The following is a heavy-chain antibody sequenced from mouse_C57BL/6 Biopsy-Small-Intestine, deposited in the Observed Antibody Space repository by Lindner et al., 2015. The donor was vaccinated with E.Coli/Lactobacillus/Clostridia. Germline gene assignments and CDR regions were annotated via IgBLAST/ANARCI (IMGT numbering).Heavy chain of an antibody. V-gene: IGHV1-81*01. CDR3: ARGLRLRDAMDY. Sequence: VQLQESGPVLVKPGASVKMSCKASGYTFTSYGISWVKQRTGQGLEWIGEIYPRSGNTYYNEKFKGKATLTADKSSSTAYMELRSLTSEDSAVYFCARGLRLRDAMDYWGQGTSVTVSS. CDR2: IYPRSGNT. CDR1: GYTFTSYG. J-gene: IGHJ4*01. D-gene: IGHD3-2*02.